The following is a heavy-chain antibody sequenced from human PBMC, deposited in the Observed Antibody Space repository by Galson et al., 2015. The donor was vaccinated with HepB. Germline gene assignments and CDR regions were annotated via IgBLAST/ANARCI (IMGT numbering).Heavy chain of an antibody. J-gene: IGHJ6*03. V-gene: IGHV1-8*01. Sequence: SVKVSCKASGYTFTSDDINWVRQAPGQGLEWMGWMNPKSGNTGYAQKFQGGVTMTRNTSISTAYMELSSLRSEDTAVYYCARGLGCSSTSCYYYYMDVWGKGTTVTVSS. CDR1: GYTFTSDD. CDR2: MNPKSGNT. CDR3: ARGLGCSSTSCYYYYMDV. D-gene: IGHD2-2*01.